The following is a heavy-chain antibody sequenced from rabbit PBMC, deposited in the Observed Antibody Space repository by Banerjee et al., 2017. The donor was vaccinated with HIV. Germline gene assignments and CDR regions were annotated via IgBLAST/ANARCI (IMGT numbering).Heavy chain of an antibody. V-gene: IGHV1S43*01. Sequence: QQQLEESGGGLVKPGGTLTLTCKVSGIDFSSWYYMCWVRQAPGKGLELVGCIYVNSGSTWYASWVNGRFTISRSTSLNTVDLKMTSLTAADTATYFCARPYSGYGYAFNLWGPGTLVTVS. J-gene: IGHJ4*01. CDR3: ARPYSGYGYAFNL. CDR1: GIDFSSWYY. D-gene: IGHD6-1*01. CDR2: IYVNSGST.